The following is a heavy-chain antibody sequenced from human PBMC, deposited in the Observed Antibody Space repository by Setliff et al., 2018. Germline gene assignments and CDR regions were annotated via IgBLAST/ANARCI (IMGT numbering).Heavy chain of an antibody. CDR1: GFTFSSYG. J-gene: IGHJ6*03. CDR2: IWYDGSNK. CDR3: ARVTKPAAISYYYYMDV. Sequence: PGGSLRLSCAASGFTFSSYGMHWVRQAPGKGLEWVAVIWYDGSNKYYADSVKGRFTISRDSSKNTLYLQMNSLRAEDTAVYYCARVTKPAAISYYYYMDVWGKGTTVTVSS. D-gene: IGHD2-2*01. V-gene: IGHV3-33*01.